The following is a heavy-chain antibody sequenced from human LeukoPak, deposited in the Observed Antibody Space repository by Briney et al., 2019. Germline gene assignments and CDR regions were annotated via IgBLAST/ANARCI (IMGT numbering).Heavy chain of an antibody. J-gene: IGHJ4*02. CDR3: ARDYLTNDFWSGFWYY. V-gene: IGHV3-7*01. CDR2: IKQHGSEK. D-gene: IGHD3-3*01. CDR1: GFTFSSYW. Sequence: GGSLRLSCVGYGFTFSSYWMSWVRQAPGKGLEWVANIKQHGSEKYYVDSVKGRFTISRDDAKNSLYLEMNSLRAEDTAAYYCARDYLTNDFWSGFWYYWGQGILVTVSS.